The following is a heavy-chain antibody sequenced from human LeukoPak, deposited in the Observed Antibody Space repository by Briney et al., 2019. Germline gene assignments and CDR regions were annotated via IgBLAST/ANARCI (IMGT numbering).Heavy chain of an antibody. D-gene: IGHD3-22*01. CDR3: VTRVDSSGFFDY. CDR2: IYYSGST. J-gene: IGHJ4*02. Sequence: PSETLSLTCTVSGGSISSSSYYWGWIRQPPGKGLEWIGSIYYSGSTYYSPSLKSRVTISVDTSKNQFSLKLSSVTAADTAVYYCVTRVDSSGFFDYWGQGTLVTVSS. CDR1: GGSISSSSYY. V-gene: IGHV4-39*07.